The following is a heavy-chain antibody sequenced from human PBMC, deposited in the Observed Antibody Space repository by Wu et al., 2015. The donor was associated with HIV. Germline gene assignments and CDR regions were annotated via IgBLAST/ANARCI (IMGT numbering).Heavy chain of an antibody. CDR1: GYSFTSYG. Sequence: QVQLVQSGAEVKKPGASVKVSCKASGYSFTSYGISWVRQAPGQGLEWMGWISAYNVNTNYAQKLQGRVTMTTDTSTNTAYMELRNLRSDDTAVYYCARGTRSGYYDSSGYYDQPDAFDIWGQGTMVTVSS. V-gene: IGHV1-18*01. CDR3: ARGTRSGYYDSSGYYDQPDAFDI. J-gene: IGHJ3*02. CDR2: ISAYNVNT. D-gene: IGHD3-22*01.